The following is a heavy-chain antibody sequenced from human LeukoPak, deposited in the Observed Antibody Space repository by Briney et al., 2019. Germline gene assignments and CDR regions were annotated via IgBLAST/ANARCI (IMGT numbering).Heavy chain of an antibody. D-gene: IGHD6-19*01. CDR1: GGSISSGSYY. CDR2: INHSGST. CDR3: ARGVFSVA. V-gene: IGHV4-39*07. Sequence: PSETLSLTCTVSGGSISSGSYYWGWIRQPRGKGLEWIEEINHSGSTNYNPSLKSRITISVDMSKNQFSLKLSSVTAADTAVYYCARGVFSVAWGQGTLVTVSS. J-gene: IGHJ4*02.